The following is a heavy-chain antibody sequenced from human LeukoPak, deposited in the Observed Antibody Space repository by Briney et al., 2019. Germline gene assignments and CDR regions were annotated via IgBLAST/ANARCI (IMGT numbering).Heavy chain of an antibody. CDR3: ARQYPLDYYYYYYMDV. J-gene: IGHJ6*03. CDR1: GYTFTSYY. CDR2: INPSGGST. Sequence: AASVKVSCKASGYTFTSYYMHWVRQAPGQGLEWMGIINPSGGSTSYAQKFQGRVTMTRDTSTSTVYMELSSLRSEDTAVYYCARQYPLDYYYYYYMDVWGNGTTVTVSS. V-gene: IGHV1-46*01. D-gene: IGHD2/OR15-2a*01.